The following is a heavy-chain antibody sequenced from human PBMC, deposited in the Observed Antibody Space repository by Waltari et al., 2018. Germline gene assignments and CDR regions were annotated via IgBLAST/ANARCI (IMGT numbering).Heavy chain of an antibody. V-gene: IGHV4-4*07. D-gene: IGHD3-10*01. CDR2: IYATGST. CDR1: GGPISPYY. J-gene: IGHJ6*03. Sequence: VQLQESGPGLVKPSATLSLTCTVSGGPISPYYWRWIRQPAGKGLEWIGRIYATGSTNYNPSLKSRVTMSVDTSKNQFSLKLSSVTAADTAVYYCARLPYNNIYFYYYMDVWGKGTTVTVSS. CDR3: ARLPYNNIYFYYYMDV.